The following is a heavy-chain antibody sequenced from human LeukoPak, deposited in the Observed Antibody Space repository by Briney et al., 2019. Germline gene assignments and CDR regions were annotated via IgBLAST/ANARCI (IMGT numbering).Heavy chain of an antibody. J-gene: IGHJ3*02. CDR2: INGDGSST. V-gene: IGHV3-74*01. CDR1: GFTFSSFW. D-gene: IGHD4-17*01. CDR3: AREPHSDYSDHTDSFDI. Sequence: QLGGSLRLSCAASGFTFSSFWMHWVRQAPGKGLVWVSRINGDGSSTSYADFVEGRFSISRDNAQNTLYLQMHSLRAEDTALYYCAREPHSDYSDHTDSFDIWGQGTMVSVSS.